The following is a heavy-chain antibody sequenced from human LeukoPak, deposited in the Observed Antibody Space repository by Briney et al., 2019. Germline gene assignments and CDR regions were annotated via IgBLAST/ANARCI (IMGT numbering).Heavy chain of an antibody. V-gene: IGHV3-30*18. J-gene: IGHJ4*02. Sequence: GGSLRLSCAASGFSVSSNYMNWVRQAPGKGLEWVAVISYDGSNKYYADSVKGRFTISRDNSKNTLYLQMNSLRTEDTAVYYCAKDMDYYDSSGYYRLPNIDYWGQGTLVTVSS. CDR2: ISYDGSNK. D-gene: IGHD3-22*01. CDR1: GFSVSSNY. CDR3: AKDMDYYDSSGYYRLPNIDY.